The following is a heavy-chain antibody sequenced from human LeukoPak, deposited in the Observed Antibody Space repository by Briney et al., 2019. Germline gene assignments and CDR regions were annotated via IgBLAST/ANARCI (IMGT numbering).Heavy chain of an antibody. CDR1: GFTFDDFG. CDR3: AKDGGQGADY. CDR2: ISGSDGST. V-gene: IGHV3-23*01. Sequence: GGSLRLSCVASGFTFDDFGMSWVRQAPGKGLEWVSGISGSDGSTYYADSVKGRFTISRDNSKNTLYLQMNSLRAEDMAVYYCAKDGGQGADYWGQGTLVSVSS. J-gene: IGHJ4*02. D-gene: IGHD3-16*01.